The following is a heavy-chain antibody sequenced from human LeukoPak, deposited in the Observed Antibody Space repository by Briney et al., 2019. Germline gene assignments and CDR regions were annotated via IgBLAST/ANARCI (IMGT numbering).Heavy chain of an antibody. Sequence: ASETLSLTCTVSGGSISSYYWSWIRQPPGKGLEWIGYIYYSGSTNYNPSLKSRVTISVDTSKNQFSLKLSSVTAADTAVYYCARSLSYDILTGYYKEGLYNWFDPWGQGTLVTVSS. J-gene: IGHJ5*02. CDR2: IYYSGST. CDR3: ARSLSYDILTGYYKEGLYNWFDP. V-gene: IGHV4-59*12. D-gene: IGHD3-9*01. CDR1: GGSISSYY.